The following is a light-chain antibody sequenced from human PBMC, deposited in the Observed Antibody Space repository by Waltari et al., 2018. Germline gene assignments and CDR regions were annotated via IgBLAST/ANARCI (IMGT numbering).Light chain of an antibody. Sequence: SFELTQSPSVSVSPGQTPRITCSGDPLPKQYAYWYQKKPGQAPLLVIYKDTERPSGIPERFSGSSSGTTVTLTISGVQAEDEADYYCQSADSSGSDVVFGGGTKLTVL. CDR2: KDT. J-gene: IGLJ2*01. CDR3: QSADSSGSDVV. CDR1: PLPKQY. V-gene: IGLV3-25*03.